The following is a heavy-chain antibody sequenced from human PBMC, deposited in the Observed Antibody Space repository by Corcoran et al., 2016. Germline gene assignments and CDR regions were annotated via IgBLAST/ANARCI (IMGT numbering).Heavy chain of an antibody. J-gene: IGHJ3*02. CDR2: IGWDDDK. Sequence: QVTLKESGPALVKPTQTLTLTCTFSGFSLSTSGMRVSWIRQPPGKALEWLARIGWDDDKFYSTSLKTGLTISKDTSKNQVVLTMTNMDPVDTATYYCAREYCSSTSWYFSEAFDIWGQVTMVTVSS. CDR1: GFSLSTSGMR. D-gene: IGHD2-2*01. V-gene: IGHV2-70*04. CDR3: AREYCSSTSWYFSEAFDI.